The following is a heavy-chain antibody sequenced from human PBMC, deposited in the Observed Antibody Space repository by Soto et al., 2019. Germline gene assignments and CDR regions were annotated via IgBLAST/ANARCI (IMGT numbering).Heavy chain of an antibody. Sequence: QVQLQESGPGLVMPSETLSLTCTVSGDSISGSPYFWGWIRQPPGKRLEWIGGIFYDGYTLYTPSLQRRVTIAVHTSKIQFSLKLTSVAAADTAIYFCARLQAAVPHYWGQGILVTGSS. CDR2: IFYDGYT. V-gene: IGHV4-39*01. D-gene: IGHD6-25*01. CDR1: GDSISGSPYF. J-gene: IGHJ4*02. CDR3: ARLQAAVPHY.